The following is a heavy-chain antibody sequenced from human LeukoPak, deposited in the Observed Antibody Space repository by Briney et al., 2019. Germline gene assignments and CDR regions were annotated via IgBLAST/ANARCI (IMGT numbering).Heavy chain of an antibody. V-gene: IGHV3-23*01. Sequence: PGGSLRLSCAASGFTLSSYAMSWVRQAPGKGLEWVSAISGSGGSTYYADSAKGRFTISRDNSKNTLYLQTNSLRAEDTAVYYCAKPRDIVVVPAAISYWGQGTLVTVSS. D-gene: IGHD2-2*02. CDR2: ISGSGGST. CDR3: AKPRDIVVVPAAISY. CDR1: GFTLSSYA. J-gene: IGHJ4*02.